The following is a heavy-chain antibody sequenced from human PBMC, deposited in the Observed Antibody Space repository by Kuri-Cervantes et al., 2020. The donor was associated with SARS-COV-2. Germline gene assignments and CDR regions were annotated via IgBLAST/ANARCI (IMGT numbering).Heavy chain of an antibody. J-gene: IGHJ5*02. CDR3: ARDSSSFLLNWFDP. Sequence: SETLSLTCAVSGGSISSSNWWSWVRQPPGKGLEWIGEINHSGSTNYNPFLKSRVTISVDTSKNQFSLKLSSMTAADTAVYYCARDSSSFLLNWFDPWGQGTLVTVSS. D-gene: IGHD6-6*01. V-gene: IGHV4-4*02. CDR2: INHSGST. CDR1: GGSISSSNW.